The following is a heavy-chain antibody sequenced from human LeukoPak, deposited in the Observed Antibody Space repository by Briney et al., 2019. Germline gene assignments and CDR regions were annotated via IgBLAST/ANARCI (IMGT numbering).Heavy chain of an antibody. Sequence: GGSLRLSCAASGFTFSSYAMHWVRQAPGKGLEWVAVISYDGSNKYYADSVKGRFTISRDNSKNTLYLQMNSLRAEDTAVYYCARDLRVRGSWYLDYWGQGTLVTVSS. J-gene: IGHJ4*02. D-gene: IGHD6-13*01. CDR3: ARDLRVRGSWYLDY. V-gene: IGHV3-30*04. CDR2: ISYDGSNK. CDR1: GFTFSSYA.